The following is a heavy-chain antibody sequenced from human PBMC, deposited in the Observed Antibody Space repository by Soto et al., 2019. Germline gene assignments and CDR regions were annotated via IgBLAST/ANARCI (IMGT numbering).Heavy chain of an antibody. V-gene: IGHV1-18*01. D-gene: IGHD6-25*01. J-gene: IGHJ4*02. CDR2: ISAYNGNT. CDR1: GYTFTSYG. Sequence: QVQLVQSGAEVKKPGASVKVSCKASGYTFTSYGISWVRQAPGQGREWMGWISAYNGNTNYAQKLQGRATMTTAPPTSADDLETRRLRSDDTAVYYCARSKGWNVERQQRLFDFDYWGQGTLVTVSS. CDR3: ARSKGWNVERQQRLFDFDY.